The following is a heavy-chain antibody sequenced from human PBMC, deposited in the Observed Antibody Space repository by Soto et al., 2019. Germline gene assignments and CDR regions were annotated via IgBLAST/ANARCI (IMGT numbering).Heavy chain of an antibody. V-gene: IGHV5-51*01. CDR1: GYSFTSYW. CDR3: ATDTARTYYYYGMDV. D-gene: IGHD5-18*01. CDR2: IYPGDSDT. Sequence: LGESLKISCKGSGYSFTSYWIGWVRQMPGKGLEWMGIIYPGDSDTRYSPSFQGQVTISVDKSISTAYLQWSSLKASDTAMYYCATDTARTYYYYGMDVWGQGTTVTVS. J-gene: IGHJ6*02.